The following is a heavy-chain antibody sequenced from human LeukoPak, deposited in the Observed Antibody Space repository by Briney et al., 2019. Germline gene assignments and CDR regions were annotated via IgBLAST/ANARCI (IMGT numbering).Heavy chain of an antibody. D-gene: IGHD6-6*01. V-gene: IGHV3-23*01. CDR3: ANSIAGGTGAFDY. CDR1: GFTFSSYA. J-gene: IGHJ4*02. CDR2: ISGSGGST. Sequence: GGSLRLSCAASGFTFSSYAMSWVRQAPGKGLEWVSAISGSGGSTYYADSVKGRFTISRDNSKNTLYLQMNSLRAEDTAVYCCANSIAGGTGAFDYWGQGTLVTVSS.